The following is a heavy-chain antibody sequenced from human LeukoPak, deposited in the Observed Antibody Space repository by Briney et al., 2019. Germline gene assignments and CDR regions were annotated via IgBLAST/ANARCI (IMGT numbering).Heavy chain of an antibody. D-gene: IGHD6-13*01. J-gene: IGHJ3*02. CDR3: AGGYSPPAEDAFDI. V-gene: IGHV4-39*07. CDR1: GGSISSSSYY. Sequence: SETLSLTCTVSGGSISSSSYYWGWIRQPPGKGLEWIGSIYHSGSTYYNPSLKSRVTISVDTSKNQFSLKLSSVTAADTAVYYCAGGYSPPAEDAFDIWGQGTMVTVSS. CDR2: IYHSGST.